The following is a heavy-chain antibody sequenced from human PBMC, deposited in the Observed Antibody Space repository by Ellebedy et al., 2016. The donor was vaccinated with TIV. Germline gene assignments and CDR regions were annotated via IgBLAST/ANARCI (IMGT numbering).Heavy chain of an antibody. CDR2: ISYDGSNK. J-gene: IGHJ4*02. V-gene: IGHV3-30*04. Sequence: GGSLRLSXAASGFTFSSYAMHWVRQAPGKGLEWVAVISYDGSNKYYADSVKGRFTISRDNSKNTLYLQMNSLRAEDTAVYYCAKDRDDYGDYVFDYWGQGTLVTVSS. CDR3: AKDRDDYGDYVFDY. CDR1: GFTFSSYA. D-gene: IGHD4-17*01.